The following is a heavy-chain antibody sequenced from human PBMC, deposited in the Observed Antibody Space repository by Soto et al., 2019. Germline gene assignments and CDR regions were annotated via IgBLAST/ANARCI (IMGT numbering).Heavy chain of an antibody. Sequence: GGSLRLSCAASGFTFSSDAMSWVRQAPGKGLEWVSAISGSGGSTYYADSVKGRFTISRDNSKNTLYLQMNSLRAEDTAVYYCAKDLGKIFGVVTRLMGGMDVWGQGTKVTVSS. CDR1: GFTFSSDA. J-gene: IGHJ6*02. CDR3: AKDLGKIFGVVTRLMGGMDV. V-gene: IGHV3-23*01. D-gene: IGHD3-3*01. CDR2: ISGSGGST.